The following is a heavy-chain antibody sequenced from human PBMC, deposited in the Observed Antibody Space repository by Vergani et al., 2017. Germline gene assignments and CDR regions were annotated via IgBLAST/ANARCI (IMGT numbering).Heavy chain of an antibody. D-gene: IGHD6-13*01. J-gene: IGHJ4*02. CDR3: ASIIKGGRSSSSWYPFDD. Sequence: QVQLVQSGAEVKKPGASVKVSCKASGYTFTSYAMHWVRQAPGQRLEWMGWINAGNGNTKYSQKFQGRVTITRDTSASTAYMELSSLRSEDTAVYYCASIIKGGRSSSSWYPFDDWGQGTLVTVSS. V-gene: IGHV1-3*01. CDR1: GYTFTSYA. CDR2: INAGNGNT.